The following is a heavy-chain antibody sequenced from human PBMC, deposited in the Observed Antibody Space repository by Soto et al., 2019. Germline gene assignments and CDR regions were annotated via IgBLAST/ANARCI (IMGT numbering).Heavy chain of an antibody. CDR3: ARAGCSSTSCLDY. D-gene: IGHD2-2*01. CDR2: IYYRGST. CDR1: GGSISSGGYY. Sequence: TLSLTCTVSGGSISSGGYYWSWIRQHTGKGLEWIGYIYYRGSTYYNPSLKSRVTISVDTSKNQFSLKLSSVTAADTAVYYCARAGCSSTSCLDYWGQGTLVTVSS. J-gene: IGHJ4*02. V-gene: IGHV4-31*03.